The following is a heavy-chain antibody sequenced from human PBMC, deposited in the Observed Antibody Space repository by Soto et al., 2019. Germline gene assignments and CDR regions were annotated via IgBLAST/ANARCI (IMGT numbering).Heavy chain of an antibody. V-gene: IGHV1-3*01. CDR1: GYTFTGYA. CDR3: ARAVAVAADFDY. D-gene: IGHD6-19*01. J-gene: IGHJ4*02. CDR2: INAGNGNT. Sequence: RASVKVSCKASGYTFTGYAMHWVRQAPGQRLEWMGWINAGNGNTKYSQKFQGRVTITRDTSASTAYMELSSLRSEDTAVYYCARAVAVAADFDYWGQGTLLTVSS.